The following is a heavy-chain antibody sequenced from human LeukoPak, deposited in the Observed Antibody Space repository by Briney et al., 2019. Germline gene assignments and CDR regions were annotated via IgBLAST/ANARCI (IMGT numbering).Heavy chain of an antibody. D-gene: IGHD2-21*01. CDR1: GFTFSTYF. CDR3: ARERQDTILHSGAFDI. J-gene: IGHJ4*02. Sequence: GRSLRLSCAASGFTFSTYFMHWVRQAPGKGLEWVADIASDGSHTFYVESVKGRSTISRDNSKNTLYLQMNSLRAEDTAVYFCARERQDTILHSGAFDIWGQGTLVTVSS. V-gene: IGHV3-30-3*01. CDR2: IASDGSHT.